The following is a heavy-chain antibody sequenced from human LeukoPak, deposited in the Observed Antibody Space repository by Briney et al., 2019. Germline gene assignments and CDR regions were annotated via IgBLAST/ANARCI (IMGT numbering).Heavy chain of an antibody. CDR3: ARFGSSWYWDY. CDR1: GFTFSSYG. CDR2: TSSSDSGK. V-gene: IGHV3-23*01. J-gene: IGHJ4*02. D-gene: IGHD6-13*01. Sequence: GGSLRLSCAASGFTFSSYGMSWVRQAPGKGLEWVAATSSSDSGKYHADSVRGRFTISRDNSKNTVYLQMNSLRAEDTAVYYCARFGSSWYWDYWGQGTLVTVSS.